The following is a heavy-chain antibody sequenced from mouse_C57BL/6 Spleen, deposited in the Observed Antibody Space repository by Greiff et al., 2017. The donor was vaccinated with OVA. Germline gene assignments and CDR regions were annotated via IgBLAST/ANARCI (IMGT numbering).Heavy chain of an antibody. CDR1: GYTFTSYW. D-gene: IGHD2-12*01. Sequence: QVQLQQPGAELVRPGSSVKLSCKASGYTFTSYWMDWVKQRPGQGLEWIGNIYPSDSETHYNQKFKDKATLTVDKSSSTAYMQLSSLTSEGSAVYYCARDRYDGFDYWGQGTTLTVSS. V-gene: IGHV1-61*01. CDR2: IYPSDSET. J-gene: IGHJ2*01. CDR3: ARDRYDGFDY.